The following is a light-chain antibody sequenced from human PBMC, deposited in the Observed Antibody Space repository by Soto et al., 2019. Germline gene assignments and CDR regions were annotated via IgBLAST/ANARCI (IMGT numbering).Light chain of an antibody. Sequence: QAVVTQPPSASGTPGQRVTISCSGSSSNIGSNTVNWYQQLPGTAPKLLIYSNNQRPSGVPDRFSGSKSGTSASLAISGLQSEDEADYYCAAWDDSLNGRMVFGGGTKLTV. CDR2: SNN. J-gene: IGLJ2*01. CDR1: SSNIGSNT. V-gene: IGLV1-44*01. CDR3: AAWDDSLNGRMV.